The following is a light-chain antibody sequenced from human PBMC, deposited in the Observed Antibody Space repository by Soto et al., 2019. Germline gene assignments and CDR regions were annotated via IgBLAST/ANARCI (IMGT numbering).Light chain of an antibody. CDR2: EVS. Sequence: QSALTQPASVSGSPGQSITISCTGTSSDVGGYNYVSWFQHHPGKAPKLIIYEVSIRPSGVSNRFSGSKSGNTASLTISGLQAEDEADYYCNSYTSSTTLVFGGGTKLTVL. V-gene: IGLV2-14*01. CDR3: NSYTSSTTLV. CDR1: SSDVGGYNY. J-gene: IGLJ2*01.